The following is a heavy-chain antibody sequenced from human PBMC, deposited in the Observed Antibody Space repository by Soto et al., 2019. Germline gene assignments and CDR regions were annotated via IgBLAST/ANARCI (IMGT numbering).Heavy chain of an antibody. CDR3: AKGVPGIAVAGTGYFQH. D-gene: IGHD6-19*01. CDR1: GFTLISYA. J-gene: IGHJ1*01. V-gene: IGHV3-23*01. Sequence: GGSLRLSCAASGFTLISYAMRWAPQAPGKGLEWVSGISGSGDSTYYADSVKGRFTISRDNSKNTLYLQMNSLRAEDTAVYYCAKGVPGIAVAGTGYFQHWGQGT. CDR2: ISGSGDST.